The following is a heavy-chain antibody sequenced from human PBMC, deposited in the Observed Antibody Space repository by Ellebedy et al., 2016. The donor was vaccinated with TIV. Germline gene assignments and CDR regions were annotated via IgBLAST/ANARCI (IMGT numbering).Heavy chain of an antibody. D-gene: IGHD2-15*01. CDR1: GFTFSNYW. CDR2: IKEDGSAI. Sequence: GGSLRLSXVASGFTFSNYWMHWVRQAPGKGLDWVANIKEDGSAIYYVDSVKGRFTISRDNAKNSLYLQMNSLRTEDTAVYYCARAIGAGDGKWGQGGLVTVSS. CDR3: ARAIGAGDGK. J-gene: IGHJ4*02. V-gene: IGHV3-7*01.